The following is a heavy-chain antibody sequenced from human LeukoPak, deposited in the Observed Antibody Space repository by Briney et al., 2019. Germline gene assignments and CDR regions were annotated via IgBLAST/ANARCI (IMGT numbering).Heavy chain of an antibody. J-gene: IGHJ5*02. CDR1: GFTFSSYA. V-gene: IGHV3-64*01. Sequence: GGSLRLSCAASGFTFSSYAMHWVRQAPGKGLEYVSAISSNGGSTYYANSVKGRFTITSDNSKNTLYLQMGSLRAEDMAVYYCARVSPTGWFDPWGQGTLVTVSS. CDR2: ISSNGGST. CDR3: ARVSPTGWFDP.